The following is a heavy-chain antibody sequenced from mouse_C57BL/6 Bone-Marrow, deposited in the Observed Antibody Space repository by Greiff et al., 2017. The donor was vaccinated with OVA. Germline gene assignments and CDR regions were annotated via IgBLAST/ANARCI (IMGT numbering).Heavy chain of an antibody. Sequence: EVQRVEPGEGLVKPGGSLKLSCAASGFTFSSYAMSWVRQTPEKRLEWVAYISSGGDYTYYADTVKGRFTIARDNARNTLYLQMSSLKSEDTAMYYCRRRLDAMDYWGQGTSVTDTS. CDR2: ISSGGDYT. J-gene: IGHJ4*01. CDR1: GFTFSSYA. CDR3: RRRLDAMDY. V-gene: IGHV5S21*01.